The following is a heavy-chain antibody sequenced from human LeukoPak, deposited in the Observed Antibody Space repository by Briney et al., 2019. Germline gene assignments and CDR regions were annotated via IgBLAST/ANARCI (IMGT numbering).Heavy chain of an antibody. J-gene: IGHJ4*02. Sequence: KTSETLSLTCAVYGGSFSGYYWSWIRQPPGKGLEWIGEINHSGSTNYNPSLKSRVTISVDTSKNQFSLKLSSVTAADTAVYYCARPHKPYCSGGSCYSFDYWGQGTLVTVSS. CDR2: INHSGST. V-gene: IGHV4-34*01. D-gene: IGHD2-15*01. CDR1: GGSFSGYY. CDR3: ARPHKPYCSGGSCYSFDY.